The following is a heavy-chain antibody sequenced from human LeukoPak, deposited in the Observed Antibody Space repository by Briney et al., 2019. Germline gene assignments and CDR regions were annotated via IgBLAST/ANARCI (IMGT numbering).Heavy chain of an antibody. CDR1: GGSISSYY. V-gene: IGHV4-59*12. CDR3: ARDQGAVAGIDP. J-gene: IGHJ5*02. Sequence: SETLSLTCTVSGGSISSYYWSWIRQPPGKGLEWIGYIYYSGSTNYNPSLKSRVTISIDTSKNQFSVKLTSVTAADTAVYYCARDQGAVAGIDPWGQGTLVTVSS. D-gene: IGHD6-19*01. CDR2: IYYSGST.